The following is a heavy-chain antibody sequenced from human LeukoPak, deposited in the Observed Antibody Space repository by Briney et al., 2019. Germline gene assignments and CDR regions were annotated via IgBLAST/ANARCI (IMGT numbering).Heavy chain of an antibody. V-gene: IGHV3-23*01. Sequence: GGSLRLSCAASGFTFSSYAMSWVRQAPGKGLEWVSAISGSGGSTYYADSVKGRFTISRDNSKNTLYLQMNSLRVDDTAVYYCAKDYYDILTGQPLSFDDWGQGTLVTVSS. J-gene: IGHJ4*02. CDR1: GFTFSSYA. CDR3: AKDYYDILTGQPLSFDD. CDR2: ISGSGGST. D-gene: IGHD3-9*01.